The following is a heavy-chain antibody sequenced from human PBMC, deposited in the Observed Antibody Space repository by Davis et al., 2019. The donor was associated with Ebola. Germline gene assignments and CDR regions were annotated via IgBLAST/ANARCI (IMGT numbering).Heavy chain of an antibody. CDR3: ATRFSNSDGALDI. V-gene: IGHV3-33*03. Sequence: GGSLRLSCAASGFIPRHYVMHCVRQAPGKGLDWVGLIWYDGSVKYYGDSVKGRFTISRDNSKDSAYLQMTSLRVEDTAVYYCATRFSNSDGALDIWGRGTLVTVSS. J-gene: IGHJ3*02. CDR1: GFIPRHYV. CDR2: IWYDGSVK. D-gene: IGHD1-7*01.